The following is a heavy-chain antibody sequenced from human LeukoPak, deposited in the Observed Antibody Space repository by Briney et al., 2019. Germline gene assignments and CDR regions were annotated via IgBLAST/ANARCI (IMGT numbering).Heavy chain of an antibody. J-gene: IGHJ4*02. Sequence: GESLKISCQVSGYSFTNYRIGWARQMPGKGLESMGIIYPADSDTAYSPSFQGQVTISADKSISTVYLQWSSLKASDTAMYYCARQSRDGSKTRGYYFDYWGQGTLVTVS. V-gene: IGHV5-51*01. CDR2: IYPADSDT. CDR3: ARQSRDGSKTRGYYFDY. CDR1: GYSFTNYR. D-gene: IGHD3-10*01.